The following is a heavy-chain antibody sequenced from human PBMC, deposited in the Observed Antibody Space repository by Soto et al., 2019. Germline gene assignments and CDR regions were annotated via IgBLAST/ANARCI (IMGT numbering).Heavy chain of an antibody. CDR2: ICHGGST. Sequence: TLSLTCAISGAPITCGDYSWNWIRQRPGKGGEWIGYICHGGSTDYNPSLRRRVTISVARSRTHFSLKIRSVTAADPAVYYCATGRVVVPAAVMFNCLHPWGQGALVTVSS. CDR1: GAPITCGDYS. J-gene: IGHJ5*02. V-gene: IGHV4-30-2*01. D-gene: IGHD2-2*01. CDR3: ATGRVVVPAAVMFNCLHP.